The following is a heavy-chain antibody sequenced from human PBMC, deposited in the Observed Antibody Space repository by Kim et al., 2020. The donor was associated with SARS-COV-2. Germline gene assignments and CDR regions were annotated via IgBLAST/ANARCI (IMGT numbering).Heavy chain of an antibody. CDR3: ARGERREITIFEVITGNYGLDV. CDR2: IYPTGGST. D-gene: IGHD3-3*01. V-gene: IGHV1-46*01. Sequence: ASVKVSCKAFGYTFISYYMHWVRQATGQGLEWMGIIYPTGGSTSYAQKVQGRVTMTRDTSTSTYYMELSSLRSEDTAVYYCARGERREITIFEVITGNYGLDVWGEGTTVTVSS. CDR1: GYTFISYY. J-gene: IGHJ6*01.